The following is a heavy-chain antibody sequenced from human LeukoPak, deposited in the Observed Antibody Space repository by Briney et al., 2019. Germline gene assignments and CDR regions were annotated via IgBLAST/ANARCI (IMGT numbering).Heavy chain of an antibody. J-gene: IGHJ4*02. CDR2: IRGDGATK. CDR3: AKDQYRDYFRGADY. V-gene: IGHV3-23*01. Sequence: GGSLRLSCAASGFTFSTYAMTWVRQAPGKGLEWVSAIRGDGATKFYADSVKGRFTVSRDNSKNTVYLQMNSLRAEDTAVYYCAKDQYRDYFRGADYWGQGTLVTVSS. CDR1: GFTFSTYA. D-gene: IGHD2/OR15-2a*01.